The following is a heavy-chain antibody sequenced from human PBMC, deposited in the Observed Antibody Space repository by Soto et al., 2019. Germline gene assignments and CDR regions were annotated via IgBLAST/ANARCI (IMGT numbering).Heavy chain of an antibody. CDR2: IYHSGST. CDR3: ASSMPTVTTFDY. D-gene: IGHD4-17*01. Sequence: QLQLQESGSGLVKPSQTLSLTCAGSGGSISSGGYSWSWIRQPPGKGLEWIGYIYHSGSTYYNPSLTSRVTISVDRAKNQFSLKLSSVTAPDTAVYYCASSMPTVTTFDYWGQGTLVTVSS. J-gene: IGHJ4*02. V-gene: IGHV4-30-2*01. CDR1: GGSISSGGYS.